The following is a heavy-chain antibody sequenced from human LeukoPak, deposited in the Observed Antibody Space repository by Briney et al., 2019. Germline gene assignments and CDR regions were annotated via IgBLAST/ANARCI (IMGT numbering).Heavy chain of an antibody. CDR1: GFTFSTYR. Sequence: PGGPLRLSCVGTGFTFSTYRMNWVRQAPGKGLEWVSSISSSTYIYYADSVKGRFTISRDNAKNSLYLQMNSLRAEDTAVYYCAREPNFDYWGQGTLVTVSS. CDR2: ISSSTYI. V-gene: IGHV3-21*01. CDR3: AREPNFDY. J-gene: IGHJ4*02.